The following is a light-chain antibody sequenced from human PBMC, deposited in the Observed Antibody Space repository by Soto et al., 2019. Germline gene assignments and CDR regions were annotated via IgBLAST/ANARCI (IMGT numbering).Light chain of an antibody. Sequence: QSALKQPASVSGSPGQASSISCTGTSSDVGGYDYVSWYQQHPGKAPKLMIYEVSNRPSGVSNRFSGSKSGNTASLTISGLPAEDEADYDCSSYTSSSTVVFGGGTKLTV. J-gene: IGLJ2*01. CDR1: SSDVGGYDY. CDR2: EVS. V-gene: IGLV2-14*01. CDR3: SSYTSSSTVV.